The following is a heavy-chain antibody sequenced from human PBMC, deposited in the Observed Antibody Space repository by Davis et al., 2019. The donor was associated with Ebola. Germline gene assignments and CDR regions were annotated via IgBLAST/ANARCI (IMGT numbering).Heavy chain of an antibody. CDR1: GFTFSAYS. V-gene: IGHV3-48*01. CDR2: ISDSSTTI. Sequence: GGSLRLSCAASGFTFSAYSMNWVRQAPGKGLEWVSYISDSSTTIYYADSVKGRFTISRDNSKNTLYLQMNSLRAEDTAVYYCARDVSGDYAYYYYYYGMDVWGKGTTVTVSS. D-gene: IGHD4-17*01. J-gene: IGHJ6*04. CDR3: ARDVSGDYAYYYYYYGMDV.